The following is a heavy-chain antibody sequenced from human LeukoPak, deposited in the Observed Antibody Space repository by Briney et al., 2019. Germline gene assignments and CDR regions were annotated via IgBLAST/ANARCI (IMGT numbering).Heavy chain of an antibody. CDR2: IYSGGGT. D-gene: IGHD6-19*01. CDR3: ARLYGDSSGTFFDH. J-gene: IGHJ4*02. Sequence: GGSLRLSCEASGFTVRNNYMTWVRQAPGKGLEWVSVIYSGGGTYYADSVKGRFSISRDNAKNSLYLQMNSLRVEDTAVYYCARLYGDSSGTFFDHWGQGTLVTVSS. CDR1: GFTVRNNY. V-gene: IGHV3-53*01.